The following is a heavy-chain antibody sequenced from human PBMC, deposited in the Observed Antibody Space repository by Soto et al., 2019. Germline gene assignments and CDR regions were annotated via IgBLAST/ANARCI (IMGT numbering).Heavy chain of an antibody. CDR3: ARVGNYYGSGSYNDYYYYGMDV. J-gene: IGHJ6*02. D-gene: IGHD3-10*01. V-gene: IGHV1-69*02. CDR2: IIPILGIA. CDR1: GGTFSSYT. Sequence: ASVKVSCKASGGTFSSYTISWVRQAPGQGLEWMGRIIPILGIANYAQKFQGRVTITADKSTSTAYMELSSLRSEDTAVYYGARVGNYYGSGSYNDYYYYGMDVWGQGTTVTVSS.